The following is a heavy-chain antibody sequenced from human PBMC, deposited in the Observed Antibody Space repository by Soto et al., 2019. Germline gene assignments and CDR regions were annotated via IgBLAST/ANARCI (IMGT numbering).Heavy chain of an antibody. Sequence: EVQLVESGGGLVQPGGSLRLSCAASGFTVNSNYMSWVRQAPGKGLEWVSVIYSDGSTYYADSVKGRFIISRDNSNNTVDFQVNRLRAEDTGLYYCATLPKDGILTGFYPCWGQGTLVTVSS. CDR2: IYSDGST. J-gene: IGHJ4*02. D-gene: IGHD3-9*01. CDR1: GFTVNSNY. V-gene: IGHV3-66*01. CDR3: ATLPKDGILTGFYPC.